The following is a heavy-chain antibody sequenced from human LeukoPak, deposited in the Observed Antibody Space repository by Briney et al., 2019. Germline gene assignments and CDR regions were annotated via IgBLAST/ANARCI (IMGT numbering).Heavy chain of an antibody. D-gene: IGHD2-15*01. V-gene: IGHV4-59*12. J-gene: IGHJ6*03. Sequence: SETLSLTCTVSGGSISSYYWSWIRQPPRKGLEWIGYIHYTGSTNYNPSLKSRVTISVDTSKNQFSLKLSSVTAADTAVYYCARELEVVAARDHYYYYYYMDVWGKGTTVTISS. CDR1: GGSISSYY. CDR2: IHYTGST. CDR3: ARELEVVAARDHYYYYYYMDV.